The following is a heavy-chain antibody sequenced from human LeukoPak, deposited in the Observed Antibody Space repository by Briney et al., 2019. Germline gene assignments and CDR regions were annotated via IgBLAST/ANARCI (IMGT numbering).Heavy chain of an antibody. Sequence: ASVKASCKASGYTFTGYYMHWVRQAPGQGLEWMGWINPNSGGTNYAQKFQGRVTMTRDTSISTAYMELSRLRSDDTAVYYCARVAVVTGIAAAGTGENWFDPWGQGTLVTVSS. J-gene: IGHJ5*02. D-gene: IGHD6-13*01. CDR1: GYTFTGYY. CDR3: ARVAVVTGIAAAGTGENWFDP. CDR2: INPNSGGT. V-gene: IGHV1-2*02.